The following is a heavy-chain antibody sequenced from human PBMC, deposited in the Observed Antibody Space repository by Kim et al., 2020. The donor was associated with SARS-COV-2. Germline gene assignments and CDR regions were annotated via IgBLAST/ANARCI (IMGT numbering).Heavy chain of an antibody. CDR2: IKQDGSEK. Sequence: GGSLRLSCAASGFTFSRYWMTWVRQAPGKGLEWVANIKQDGSEKYYVDSVKGRFTISRDNAKNALYLQMNSLGAEDTAVYYCARIRADHNNWKDSYFY. CDR3: ARIRADHNNWKDSYFY. V-gene: IGHV3-7*03. CDR1: GFTFSRYW. J-gene: IGHJ4*01. D-gene: IGHD1-20*01.